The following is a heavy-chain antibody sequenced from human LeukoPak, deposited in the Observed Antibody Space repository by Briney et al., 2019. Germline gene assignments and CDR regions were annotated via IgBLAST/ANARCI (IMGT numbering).Heavy chain of an antibody. V-gene: IGHV3-30-3*01. CDR3: ARDRRYSGYDEGYFDY. CDR2: ISYDGSNK. D-gene: IGHD5-12*01. CDR1: GFTFSSYA. Sequence: GRSLRLSCAASGFTFSSYAMHWVRQAPGKGLEWVAGISYDGSNKYYADSVKGRFTLSRDNSKNTLYLQMNSLRAEDTAVYYCARDRRYSGYDEGYFDYWGQGTLVTVSS. J-gene: IGHJ4*02.